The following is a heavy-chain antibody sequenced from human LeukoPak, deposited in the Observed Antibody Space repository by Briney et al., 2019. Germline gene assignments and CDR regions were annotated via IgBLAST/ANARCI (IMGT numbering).Heavy chain of an antibody. V-gene: IGHV1-18*01. J-gene: IGHJ4*02. CDR1: GYTFSSYG. Sequence: GASVKVSCKASGYTFSSYGFSWVRQAPGQGLEWMGWISAYNGNTNYAQKLQGRVAMTTDTSTSTAYMELRSLRSDDTAVYYCARDYFGTPPLDYWGQGALVTVSS. CDR2: ISAYNGNT. CDR3: ARDYFGTPPLDY. D-gene: IGHD3-10*01.